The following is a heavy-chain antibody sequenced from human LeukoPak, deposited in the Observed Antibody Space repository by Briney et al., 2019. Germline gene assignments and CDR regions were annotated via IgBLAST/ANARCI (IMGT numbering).Heavy chain of an antibody. J-gene: IGHJ6*03. V-gene: IGHV1-2*02. D-gene: IGHD6-6*01. CDR3: AREYSSSWDNYYYCMDV. Sequence: ASVKVSCKASGYTFTDYYMHWVRQAPGQGLEWMGWINPNNGGTDYAPRFQGRVTMTRDTSISTAYMELSRLRSDDTAVYYCAREYSSSWDNYYYCMDVWGKGTTVTVSS. CDR1: GYTFTDYY. CDR2: INPNNGGT.